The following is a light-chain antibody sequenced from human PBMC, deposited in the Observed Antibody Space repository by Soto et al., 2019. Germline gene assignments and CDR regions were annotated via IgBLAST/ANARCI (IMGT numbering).Light chain of an antibody. V-gene: IGLV2-14*01. J-gene: IGLJ1*01. CDR1: SSDVGDNNY. Sequence: QSSLTQPASVSGSPGQSITISCIGTSSDVGDNNYVSWYQQHPGKAPKLMIYDVTHRPSGISNRFSGSKSGNTASLTISGLQAEDEADYYCSSYTSSSTLYVFGSGTKLTVL. CDR3: SSYTSSSTLYV. CDR2: DVT.